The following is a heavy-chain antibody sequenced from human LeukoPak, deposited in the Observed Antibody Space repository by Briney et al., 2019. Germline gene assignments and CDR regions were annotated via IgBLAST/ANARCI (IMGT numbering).Heavy chain of an antibody. CDR1: GFTFSTYG. Sequence: GGSLRLSCAASGFTFSTYGMTWVRQAPGKGLEWVPTISSSGGSTYYADSVKGRFTISRDNSKNTVNLQMNSLRAEDTAAYYCAKEMGSYYYGMDVWGQGTTVTVSS. V-gene: IGHV3-23*01. CDR3: AKEMGSYYYGMDV. D-gene: IGHD2-15*01. J-gene: IGHJ6*02. CDR2: ISSSGGST.